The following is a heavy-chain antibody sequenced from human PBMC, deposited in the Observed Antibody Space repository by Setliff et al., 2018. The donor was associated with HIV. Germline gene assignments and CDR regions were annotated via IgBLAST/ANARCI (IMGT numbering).Heavy chain of an antibody. CDR3: ARLGGICSGGSCTALAYTMDV. CDR2: IYPGDSDT. CDR1: GYIFSDYW. Sequence: GESLKISCKTSGYIFSDYWIGWVRQMPGKGLEWMGIIYPGDSDTRYSPSFQGQVTISADKSISTAYLQCSSLKASDTAMYYCARLGGICSGGSCTALAYTMDVWGQGTTVTVSS. D-gene: IGHD2-15*01. J-gene: IGHJ6*02. V-gene: IGHV5-51*01.